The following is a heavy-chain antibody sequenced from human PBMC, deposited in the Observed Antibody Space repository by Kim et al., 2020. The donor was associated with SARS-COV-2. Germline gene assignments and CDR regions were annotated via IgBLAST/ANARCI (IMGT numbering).Heavy chain of an antibody. CDR2: IYPGDSDT. Sequence: GESLKISCKGSGYSFTSYWIGWVRQMPGKGLEWMGIIYPGDSDTRYSPSFQGQVTISADKSISTAYLQWSSLKASDTAMYYCARSPIVGATAAGAFDIWGQGTMVTVSS. V-gene: IGHV5-51*01. D-gene: IGHD1-26*01. J-gene: IGHJ3*02. CDR1: GYSFTSYW. CDR3: ARSPIVGATAAGAFDI.